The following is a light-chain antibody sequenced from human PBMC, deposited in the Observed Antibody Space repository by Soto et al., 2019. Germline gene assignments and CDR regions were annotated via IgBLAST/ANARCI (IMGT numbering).Light chain of an antibody. Sequence: EIVTTQSPATLSVSPGERATLSCRTGQSVSSGLAWYQQKPGQAPRLLIYGASTRATGIPARFSGSGSGTEFTLTISSLQSEDSAVYYYQQYNNWPWTFGQGTKVEIK. CDR2: GAS. CDR1: QSVSSG. CDR3: QQYNNWPWT. J-gene: IGKJ1*01. V-gene: IGKV3-15*01.